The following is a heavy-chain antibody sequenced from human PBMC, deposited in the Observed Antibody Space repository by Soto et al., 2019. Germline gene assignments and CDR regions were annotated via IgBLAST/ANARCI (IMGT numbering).Heavy chain of an antibody. CDR2: INAGNGNT. J-gene: IGHJ4*02. D-gene: IGHD3-22*01. CDR3: ARDTSYDSSARDDY. CDR1: GYTFTSYA. Sequence: ASVEVSCKASGYTFTSYAMHWVRQAPGQRLEWMGWINAGNGNTKYSQKFQGRVTITRDTSASTAYMELSSLRSEDTAVYYCARDTSYDSSARDDYWGQGTLVTVSS. V-gene: IGHV1-3*01.